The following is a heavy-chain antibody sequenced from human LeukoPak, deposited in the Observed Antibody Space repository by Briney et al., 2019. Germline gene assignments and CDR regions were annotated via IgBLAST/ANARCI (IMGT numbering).Heavy chain of an antibody. CDR2: IIPIFGTA. CDR1: GGTFSSYA. D-gene: IGHD3-9*01. CDR3: ARDSYYDILTGYSNWFDP. J-gene: IGHJ5*02. Sequence: SVKVSCKASGGTFSSYAISWVRQAPGQGLEWMGGIIPIFGTANYAQKFQGRVTITADESTSTAYMELSSLRSEDTAVYYCARDSYYDILTGYSNWFDPWGQGTLVTVSS. V-gene: IGHV1-69*01.